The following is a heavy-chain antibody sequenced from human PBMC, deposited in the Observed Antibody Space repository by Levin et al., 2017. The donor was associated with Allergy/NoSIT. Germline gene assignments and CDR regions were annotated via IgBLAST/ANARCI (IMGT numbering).Heavy chain of an antibody. CDR3: ARQPRTTPTTYFDY. CDR1: GGSVSSSSYY. J-gene: IGHJ4*02. D-gene: IGHD5-12*01. CDR2: ICYSGST. V-gene: IGHV4-39*01. Sequence: NASETLSLTCTVSGGSVSSSSYYWGWIRQPPGRGLEWIGNICYSGSTYSNTSLKSRVSISVDASKNQFSLKLSSVTAADTAVYYCARQPRTTPTTYFDYWGQGILVTVSS.